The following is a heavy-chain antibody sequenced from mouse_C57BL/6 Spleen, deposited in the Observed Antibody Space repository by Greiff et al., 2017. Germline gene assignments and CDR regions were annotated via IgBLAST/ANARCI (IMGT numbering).Heavy chain of an antibody. V-gene: IGHV1-69*01. J-gene: IGHJ1*03. CDR1: GYTFTSYW. Sequence: QVQLQQPGAELVMPGASVKLSCKASGYTFTSYWMHWVKQRPGQGLEWIGEIDPSDSYTNYNQKFKGKSTLTVDKSSSTAYMQLSSLTSEDSAVYYCARSGSNPYWYFDVWGKGTTVTVSS. CDR2: IDPSDSYT. D-gene: IGHD2-5*01. CDR3: ARSGSNPYWYFDV.